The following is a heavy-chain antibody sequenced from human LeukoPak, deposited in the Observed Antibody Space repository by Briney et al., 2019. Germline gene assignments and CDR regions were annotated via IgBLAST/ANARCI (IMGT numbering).Heavy chain of an antibody. J-gene: IGHJ4*02. V-gene: IGHV1-69*04. CDR3: ARDSSVATITFDY. CDR2: IIPILVIA. Sequence: ASVKVSCKASGGTFSSYAISWVRQAPGQGLEWMGRIIPILVIANYAQKFQGRVTITADKSTSTAYMELSSLRSEDTAVYYCARDSSVATITFDYWGQGTLVTVSS. CDR1: GGTFSSYA. D-gene: IGHD5-12*01.